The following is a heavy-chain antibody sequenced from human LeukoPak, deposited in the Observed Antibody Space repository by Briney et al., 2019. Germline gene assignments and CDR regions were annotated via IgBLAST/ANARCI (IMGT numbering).Heavy chain of an antibody. V-gene: IGHV3-9*01. D-gene: IGHD4-17*01. J-gene: IGHJ6*02. CDR2: ISWNSGSI. CDR3: AKDLAYGDTRAASNYYYYGMDV. CDR1: GFTFSSYS. Sequence: GGSLRLSCAASGFTFSSYSMNWVRQAPGKGLEWVSGISWNSGSIGYADSVKGRFTISRDNAKNSLYLQMNSLRAEDTALYYCAKDLAYGDTRAASNYYYYGMDVWGQGTTVTVSS.